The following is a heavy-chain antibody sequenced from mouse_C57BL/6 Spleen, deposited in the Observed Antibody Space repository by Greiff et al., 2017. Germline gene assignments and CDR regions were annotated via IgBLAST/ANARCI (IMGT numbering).Heavy chain of an antibody. CDR2: INPDSSTI. CDR3: ARRDSNYVGYFDV. V-gene: IGHV4-1*01. J-gene: IGHJ1*03. CDR1: GIDFSSYW. Sequence: EVKLQESGGGLVQPGGSLKLSCAASGIDFSSYWMSWVRRAPGKGLEWIGEINPDSSTINYAPSLKDKFIISRDNAKNTLYLQMSKVRSEDTALYYCARRDSNYVGYFDVWGTGTTVTVAS. D-gene: IGHD2-5*01.